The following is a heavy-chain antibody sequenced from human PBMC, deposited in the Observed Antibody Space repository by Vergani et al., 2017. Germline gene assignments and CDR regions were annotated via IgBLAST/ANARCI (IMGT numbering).Heavy chain of an antibody. CDR3: VRDFRVSRT. CDR1: GFSFPGYA. CDR2: VSGSSATP. Sequence: EVQLLESGGDLVQPGGSLRLSCAASGFSFPGYAMSWVRQAPGKGLEWVSSVSGSSATPYYADSVKGRFIISRDNANDSLYLQMNSLRAEDTAVYYCVRDFRVSRTWGQGTLVAVSS. V-gene: IGHV3-23*01. J-gene: IGHJ3*01.